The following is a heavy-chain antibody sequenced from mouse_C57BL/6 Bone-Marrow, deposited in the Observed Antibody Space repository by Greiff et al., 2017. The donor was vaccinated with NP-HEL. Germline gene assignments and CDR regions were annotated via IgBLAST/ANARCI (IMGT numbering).Heavy chain of an antibody. J-gene: IGHJ1*03. CDR1: EYEFPSHD. Sequence: EVQRVESGGGLVQPGESLKLSCESNEYEFPSHDMSWVRKTPEKRLELVAAINSDGGSTYYPDTMERRFIISRDNTKKTLYLQMSSLRSEDTALYYWARHGDDNGGDWYFDVWGTGTTVTVSS. CDR3: ARHGDDNGGDWYFDV. CDR2: INSDGGST. D-gene: IGHD2-4*01. V-gene: IGHV5-2*01.